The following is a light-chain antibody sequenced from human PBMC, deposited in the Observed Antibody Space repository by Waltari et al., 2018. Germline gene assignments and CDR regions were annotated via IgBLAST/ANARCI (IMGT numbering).Light chain of an antibody. Sequence: QSVLTQPPSASGTPGQRVTITCSGSRSNIGAEVVNWYQVLPGTAPKLRIYSSNQRPSGVPERFSGSKSGTSASLVISGLQSEDEAEYYCATWDYSLDGQVFGGGTKLTVL. CDR3: ATWDYSLDGQV. J-gene: IGLJ3*02. CDR1: RSNIGAEV. CDR2: SSN. V-gene: IGLV1-44*01.